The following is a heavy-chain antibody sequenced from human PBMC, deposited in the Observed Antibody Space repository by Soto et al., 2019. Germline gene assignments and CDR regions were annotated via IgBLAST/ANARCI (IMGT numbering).Heavy chain of an antibody. CDR1: GFTFSSYA. CDR3: AKDADYDFWSGYQGFDY. D-gene: IGHD3-3*01. J-gene: IGHJ4*02. Sequence: GGSLRLSCAASGFTFSSYAMSWVRQAPGKGLEWVSAISGSGGSTYYADSVKGRFTISRDNSKNTLYLQMNSLRAEDTAVYYCAKDADYDFWSGYQGFDYWGQGTLVTVSS. CDR2: ISGSGGST. V-gene: IGHV3-23*01.